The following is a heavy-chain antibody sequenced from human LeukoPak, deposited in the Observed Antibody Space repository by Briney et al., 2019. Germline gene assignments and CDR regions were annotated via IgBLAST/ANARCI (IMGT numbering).Heavy chain of an antibody. CDR1: GFTFGTYA. CDR2: ISGSGGST. Sequence: GGSLRLSCAASGFTFGTYAMTWVRQAPGKGLEWVSVISGSGGSTNYADSVKGRFIISRDNSKNTLYLQMNNLRAEDTAVYYCAKGQSLTIFGDGYYFYGMDVWGQGTTVTVSS. CDR3: AKGQSLTIFGDGYYFYGMDV. J-gene: IGHJ6*02. D-gene: IGHD3-3*01. V-gene: IGHV3-23*01.